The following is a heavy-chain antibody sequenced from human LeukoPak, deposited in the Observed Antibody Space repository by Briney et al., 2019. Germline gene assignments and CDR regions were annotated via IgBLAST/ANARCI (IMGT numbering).Heavy chain of an antibody. CDR1: GFSLSRYW. CDR3: AKELQQLVWWREGDY. J-gene: IGHJ4*02. V-gene: IGHV3-7*03. D-gene: IGHD6-13*01. Sequence: GGSLRLSCAASGFSLSRYWMSWVRQAPGKGLEWVANMKQDGSEKKYVDSVKGRFTISRDNTKNSLYLQMNSLRAEDTAVYYRAKELQQLVWWREGDYWGQGTLVTVSS. CDR2: MKQDGSEK.